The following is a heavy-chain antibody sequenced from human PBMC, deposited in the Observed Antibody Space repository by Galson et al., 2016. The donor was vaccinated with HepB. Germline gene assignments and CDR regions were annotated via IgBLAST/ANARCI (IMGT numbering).Heavy chain of an antibody. CDR3: AKDLADYYDSTGYYTGLDY. CDR1: GFTFSSYA. D-gene: IGHD3-22*01. CDR2: ISGSGGST. V-gene: IGHV3-23*01. J-gene: IGHJ4*02. Sequence: SLRLSCAASGFTFSSYAMSWVRQAPGKGLEWVSAISGSGGSTYYADSVKGRFTISRDNSKNTLYLQMNSLRAEDTAVYYCAKDLADYYDSTGYYTGLDYWGQGTLVTVSS.